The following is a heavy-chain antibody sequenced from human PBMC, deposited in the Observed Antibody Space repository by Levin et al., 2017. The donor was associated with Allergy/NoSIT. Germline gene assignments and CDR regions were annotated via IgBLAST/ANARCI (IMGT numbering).Heavy chain of an antibody. D-gene: IGHD4-17*01. V-gene: IGHV4-4*02. CDR1: GDSISSSHW. CDR3: ATSPGSVTTVSY. J-gene: IGHJ4*02. CDR2: IYHSGST. Sequence: SETLSLTCAVSGDSISSSHWWSWVRQPPGKGLEWIGEIYHSGSTNYNPSLKSRVTISVDESKNQFSLKLSSVTAADTAVYYCATSPGSVTTVSYWGQGTLVTVSS.